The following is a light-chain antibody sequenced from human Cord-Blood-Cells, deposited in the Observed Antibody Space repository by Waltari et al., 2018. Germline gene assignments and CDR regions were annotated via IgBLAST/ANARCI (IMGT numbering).Light chain of an antibody. CDR2: QDS. CDR3: QAWDSSTVV. CDR1: KMGDKY. Sequence: SYERTQPLSSSVSPGQTSSITCSGDKMGDKYACWYHQKPGLSTVLVIYQDSKRPSGIPERFSGSNSGNTATLTISGTQAMDEADYYCQAWDSSTVVFGGGTKLTVL. V-gene: IGLV3-1*01. J-gene: IGLJ2*01.